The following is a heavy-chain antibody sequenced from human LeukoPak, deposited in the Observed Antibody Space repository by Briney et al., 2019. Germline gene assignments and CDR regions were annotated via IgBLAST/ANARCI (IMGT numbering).Heavy chain of an antibody. CDR2: IYHSGST. D-gene: IGHD3-22*01. V-gene: IGHV4-38-2*02. CDR1: GYSISSGYY. Sequence: SETLSLTCTVPGYSISSGYYWGWIRQPPGKGLEWIGSIYHSGSTYYNPSLKSRVTISVDTSKNQFSLKLSSVTAADTAVYYCARKAFSSGYYDDYWGQGTLVTVSS. J-gene: IGHJ4*02. CDR3: ARKAFSSGYYDDY.